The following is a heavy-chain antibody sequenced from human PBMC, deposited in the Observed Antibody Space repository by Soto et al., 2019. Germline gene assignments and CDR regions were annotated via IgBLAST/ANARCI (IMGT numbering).Heavy chain of an antibody. J-gene: IGHJ4*02. Sequence: QVQLVQSGAEVKKPGSSVKVSCKASGGTFSSYAISWVRQAPGQGLEWMGGIIPIFGTANYAQKFQGRVTITADRSTSTAYMELNSLRSDDTAVYYCAREVGLATGRRAVYWGQGTLVTVSS. CDR1: GGTFSSYA. CDR3: AREVGLATGRRAVY. D-gene: IGHD5-12*01. V-gene: IGHV1-69*06. CDR2: IIPIFGTA.